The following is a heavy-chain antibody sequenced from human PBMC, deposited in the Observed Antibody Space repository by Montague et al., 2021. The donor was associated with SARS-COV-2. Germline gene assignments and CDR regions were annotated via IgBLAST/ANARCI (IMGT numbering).Heavy chain of an antibody. J-gene: IGHJ5*02. CDR3: ARHRRAPYCSGGSCYSPPGWFHP. CDR1: GGSISSYY. CDR2: IYYSGST. D-gene: IGHD2-15*01. Sequence: SETLSLTCTVSGGSISSYYWSWIRQPPGKGLEWIGYIYYSGSTNYNPPLKSRVTISVDTSKNQFSLKLSSVTAADTAAYYCARHRRAPYCSGGSCYSPPGWFHPCGQGTLVTVSS. V-gene: IGHV4-59*08.